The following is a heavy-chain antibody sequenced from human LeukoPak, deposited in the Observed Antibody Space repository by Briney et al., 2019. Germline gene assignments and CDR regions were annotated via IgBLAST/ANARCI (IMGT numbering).Heavy chain of an antibody. V-gene: IGHV3-30*18. Sequence: GGSLRLSCAASGFTFSSYGMHWVRQAPGKGLEWVAVISYDGSNKYYADSVKGRFTISRDNSKNTLYLQMNSLRAEDTAVDYCAKSDDIVATIYDYWGQGTLVTVSS. CDR3: AKSDDIVATIYDY. D-gene: IGHD5-12*01. CDR1: GFTFSSYG. CDR2: ISYDGSNK. J-gene: IGHJ4*02.